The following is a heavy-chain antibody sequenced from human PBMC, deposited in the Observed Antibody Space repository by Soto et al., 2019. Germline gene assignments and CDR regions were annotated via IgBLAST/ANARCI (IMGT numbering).Heavy chain of an antibody. CDR1: GFTFSSYW. CDR3: ARGDGDYYDGNGYLGRH. D-gene: IGHD3-22*01. CDR2: IKSDGSGT. V-gene: IGHV3-74*01. Sequence: EVQLVESGGGLVQPGGSLTLSCAASGFTFSSYWMHWVRQAPGKGLVWVARIKSDGSGTIYADSVKGRLTISRDNARNTLYLKMNSLRAEDTAGECCARGDGDYYDGNGYLGRHWGQGTLVTVSS. J-gene: IGHJ4*02.